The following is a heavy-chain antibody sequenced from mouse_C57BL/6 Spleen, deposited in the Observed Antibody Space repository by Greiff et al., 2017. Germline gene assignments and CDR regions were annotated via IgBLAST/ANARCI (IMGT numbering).Heavy chain of an antibody. Sequence: SGPELVKPGASVKISCKASGYSFTDYNLNWVKQSNGKSLEWIGVINPNYGTTSYNQKFKGKATLTVDKSSSTAYMQLNRLTSEASAVHYCARTGGYDYGSSSYRYVDVWGTGTTVTVSS. CDR2: INPNYGTT. CDR1: GYSFTDYN. CDR3: ARTGGYDYGSSSYRYVDV. V-gene: IGHV1-39*01. J-gene: IGHJ1*03. D-gene: IGHD1-1*01.